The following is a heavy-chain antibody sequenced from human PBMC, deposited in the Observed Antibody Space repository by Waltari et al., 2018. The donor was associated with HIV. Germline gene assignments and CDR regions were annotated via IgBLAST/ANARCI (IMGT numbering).Heavy chain of an antibody. CDR3: AGGTYGDYVYWYFNL. D-gene: IGHD4-17*01. J-gene: IGHJ2*01. Sequence: QVLLQESGPGLVKPSETLSLTCTGPGGSISNYYWNWFRQPPGKGLEWIGYIYYSGSTKTNPSLKSRVTISVDTSKNQFALKLSSVTAADTAVYYCAGGTYGDYVYWYFNLWGRGTLVTVSS. V-gene: IGHV4-59*01. CDR2: IYYSGST. CDR1: GGSISNYY.